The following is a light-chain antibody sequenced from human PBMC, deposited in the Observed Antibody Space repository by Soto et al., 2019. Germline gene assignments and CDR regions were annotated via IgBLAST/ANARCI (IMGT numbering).Light chain of an antibody. CDR1: SSDVGGYNY. CDR3: SSYTSSSTRGRVV. J-gene: IGLJ2*01. CDR2: EVS. V-gene: IGLV2-14*01. Sequence: QSVLTQPASVSGSPGQSITISCTGTSSDVGGYNYVSWYQQHPGKAPKLMIYEVSNRPSGVSNRFSGSKSGNTASLTISGLQAEDEADYYCSSYTSSSTRGRVVFGGGTKLTVL.